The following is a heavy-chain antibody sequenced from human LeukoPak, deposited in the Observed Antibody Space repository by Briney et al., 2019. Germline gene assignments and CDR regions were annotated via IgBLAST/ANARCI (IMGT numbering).Heavy chain of an antibody. V-gene: IGHV3-53*01. Sequence: GGSLRLSCAASGFTVTRNYMTWVRQAPGKGLEWVSVTYSGGRTYYEDSVKGRFTISRDNSKNTLYLQMNSLRAEDTAVYYCARGHYYYDSSGYSRNQYWGQGTLVTVSS. CDR2: TYSGGRT. CDR3: ARGHYYYDSSGYSRNQY. CDR1: GFTVTRNY. D-gene: IGHD3-22*01. J-gene: IGHJ4*02.